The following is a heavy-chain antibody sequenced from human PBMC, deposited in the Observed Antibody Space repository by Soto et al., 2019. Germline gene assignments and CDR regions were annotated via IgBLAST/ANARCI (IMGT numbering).Heavy chain of an antibody. CDR1: GFTFSSYA. CDR3: ARAHWGTTHWFDP. CDR2: ISYDGSNK. Sequence: GGSLRLSCAASGFTFSSYAMHWVRQAPGKGLEWVAVISYDGSNKYYADSVKGRFTISRDNSKNTLYLQMNSLRAEDTAVYYCARAHWGTTHWFDPWGQGTLVTVSS. J-gene: IGHJ5*02. D-gene: IGHD1-7*01. V-gene: IGHV3-30-3*01.